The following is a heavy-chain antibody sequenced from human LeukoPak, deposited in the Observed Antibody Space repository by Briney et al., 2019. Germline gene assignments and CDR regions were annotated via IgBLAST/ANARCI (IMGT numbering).Heavy chain of an antibody. V-gene: IGHV1-2*02. J-gene: IGHJ5*02. Sequence: ASVKVSCKASGYTFTGYYMHWVRQAPGQGLEWMGWINPNSGGTNYAQKFQGRVTMTRDTSISTAYMELSRLRSDDTAVYYCAREITTYDSSGYSGSNWFDPWGQGTLVTVSS. CDR3: AREITTYDSSGYSGSNWFDP. CDR1: GYTFTGYY. D-gene: IGHD3-22*01. CDR2: INPNSGGT.